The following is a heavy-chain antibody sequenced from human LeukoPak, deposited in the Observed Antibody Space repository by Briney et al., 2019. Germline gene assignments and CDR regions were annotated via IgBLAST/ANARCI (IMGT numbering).Heavy chain of an antibody. CDR1: GGSISSYY. CDR3: ARETRTYYYDSSGSPLLLLDY. Sequence: SETLSLTCTVSGGSISSYYWSWIRQPAGKGLEWIGRIYTSGSTNYNPSLKSRVTMSLDTSKNHFSLKLSSVTAADTAVYYCARETRTYYYDSSGSPLLLLDYWGQGTLVTVSS. CDR2: IYTSGST. J-gene: IGHJ4*02. V-gene: IGHV4-4*07. D-gene: IGHD3-22*01.